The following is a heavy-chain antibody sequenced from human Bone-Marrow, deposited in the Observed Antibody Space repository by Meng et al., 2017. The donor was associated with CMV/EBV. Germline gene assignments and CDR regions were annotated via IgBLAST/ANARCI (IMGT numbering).Heavy chain of an antibody. V-gene: IGHV4-34*01. D-gene: IGHD3-3*02. Sequence: GSLRLSCAVYGGPFSGYYWSWLRQPPGKGLEWIGEINDSGSTNYNPSLRSRVTISVDTSKNQFSLKLSSVTAADTAVYYCARHFWSGYYIGYYYYGMDVWGQGTTVTVSS. CDR3: ARHFWSGYYIGYYYYGMDV. J-gene: IGHJ6*02. CDR1: GGPFSGYY. CDR2: INDSGST.